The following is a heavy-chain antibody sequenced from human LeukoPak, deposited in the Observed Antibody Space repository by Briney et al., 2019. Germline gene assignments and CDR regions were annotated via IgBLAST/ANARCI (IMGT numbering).Heavy chain of an antibody. D-gene: IGHD3-9*01. CDR1: GYTSTSYG. V-gene: IGHV1-18*04. CDR3: ARDWPSYDILTGYPYGMDV. CDR2: ISAYNGNT. Sequence: ASVKVSCKASGYTSTSYGISWVRQAPGQGLEWMGWISAYNGNTNYAQKLQGRVTMTTDTSTSTAYMELRSLRSDDTAVYYCARDWPSYDILTGYPYGMDVWGKGTTVTVSS. J-gene: IGHJ6*04.